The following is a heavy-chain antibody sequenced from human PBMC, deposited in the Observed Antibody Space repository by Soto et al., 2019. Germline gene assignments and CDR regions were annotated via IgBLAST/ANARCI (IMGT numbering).Heavy chain of an antibody. V-gene: IGHV4-30-2*01. Sequence: SETLSLTCAVSGGSISSGDYSWSWIRQPPGKGLEWIGYIYHSGSTYYNPSLKSRVTISVDTSKNQFSLKLSSVTAADTAVYYCARVKVQAGYYYDSSGSYYFDYWGQGTLVTVSS. D-gene: IGHD3-22*01. CDR3: ARVKVQAGYYYDSSGSYYFDY. J-gene: IGHJ4*02. CDR1: GGSISSGDYS. CDR2: IYHSGST.